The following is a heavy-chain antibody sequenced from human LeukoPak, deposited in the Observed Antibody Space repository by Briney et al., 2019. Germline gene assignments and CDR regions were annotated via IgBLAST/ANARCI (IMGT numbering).Heavy chain of an antibody. Sequence: GGSLRLSCAPSGFTFSTYWMHWVRQAPGEGLVWVSRIKYDGSMTTYGDSVKGRFSISRDNAKNTVDLQMNSLRAEDTAVYYGGRGAGRAYYLDHWGQGTLVSVPS. V-gene: IGHV3-74*01. CDR1: GFTFSTYW. CDR2: IKYDGSMT. J-gene: IGHJ4*02. D-gene: IGHD3-16*01. CDR3: GRGAGRAYYLDH.